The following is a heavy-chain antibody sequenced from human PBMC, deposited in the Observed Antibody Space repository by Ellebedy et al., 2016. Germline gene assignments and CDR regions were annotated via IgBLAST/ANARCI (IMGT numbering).Heavy chain of an antibody. Sequence: GESLKISCAASGFSVSSNDMSWVRQAPGKGLELVSLLHGGGTSYYADSVKGRFTISRDNSKKTLYLQMSGLGAEDTAVYYCVTRHNGAFDSWGQGTMVTVSS. D-gene: IGHD1-14*01. V-gene: IGHV3-53*01. J-gene: IGHJ3*01. CDR1: GFSVSSND. CDR3: VTRHNGAFDS. CDR2: LHGGGTS.